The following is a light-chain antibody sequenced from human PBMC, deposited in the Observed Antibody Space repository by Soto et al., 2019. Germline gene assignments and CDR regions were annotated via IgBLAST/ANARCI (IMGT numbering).Light chain of an antibody. CDR1: SSNIGSNY. J-gene: IGLJ2*01. CDR2: RNN. V-gene: IGLV1-47*01. Sequence: QSVLTQPPSASGTPGQRVTISCSGSSSNIGSNYVYWYQHLPGTAPKLLIYRNNQLPSGVPDRFSGSKSGSSASLALSGLRSEDEADYYCAAWDDSLSGQVVFGGGTKLTVL. CDR3: AAWDDSLSGQVV.